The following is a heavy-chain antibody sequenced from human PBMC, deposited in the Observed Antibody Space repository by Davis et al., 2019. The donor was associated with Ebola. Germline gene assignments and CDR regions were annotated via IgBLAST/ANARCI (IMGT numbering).Heavy chain of an antibody. D-gene: IGHD5-12*01. CDR3: AKVGYSGYDSFPKFDY. CDR2: ISGSGGST. J-gene: IGHJ4*02. V-gene: IGHV3-23*01. Sequence: GESLKISCAASGFTFSSYAMSWVRQAPGKGLEWVSAISGSGGSTYYADSVKGRFTISRDNSKNTLYLQMNSLRAEDTAVYYCAKVGYSGYDSFPKFDYWGQGTLVTVSS. CDR1: GFTFSSYA.